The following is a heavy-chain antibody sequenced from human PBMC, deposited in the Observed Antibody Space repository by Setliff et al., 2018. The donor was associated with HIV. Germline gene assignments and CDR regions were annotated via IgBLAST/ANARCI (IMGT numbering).Heavy chain of an antibody. D-gene: IGHD3-3*01. CDR2: VIPIFGTA. J-gene: IGHJ6*03. CDR3: ARGEKRFLEWLPLDYYYYYYMDV. CDR1: GGTFSGYA. V-gene: IGHV1-69*13. Sequence: ASVKVSCKASGGTFSGYAISWVRQAPGQGLELMGGVIPIFGTANYAQKFQGRVTITADESTSTAYMELSSLRSEDTAVYYCARGEKRFLEWLPLDYYYYYYMDVWGEGITVTVSS.